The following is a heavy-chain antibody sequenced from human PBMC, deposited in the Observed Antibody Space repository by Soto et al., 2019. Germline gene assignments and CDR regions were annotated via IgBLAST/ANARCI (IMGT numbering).Heavy chain of an antibody. CDR2: MSLDGGNV. CDR1: GFTFSSYG. CDR3: AKDLVAWGGHIYDH. D-gene: IGHD3-16*01. V-gene: IGHV3-30*18. J-gene: IGHJ4*02. Sequence: QVQLVESGGGVVQPGRSLRLSCAASGFTFSSYGMHWVRQAPGKGLEWVASMSLDGGNVNYLESVKGRVTISRDNSKNTLYLHMTSLRVEDTAVYYCAKDLVAWGGHIYDHWGQGTLVTVSS.